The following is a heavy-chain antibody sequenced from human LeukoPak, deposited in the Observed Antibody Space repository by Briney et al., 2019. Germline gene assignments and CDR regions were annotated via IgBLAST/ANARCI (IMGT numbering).Heavy chain of an antibody. J-gene: IGHJ4*02. CDR3: AKVGFSEMEWLLYSDH. CDR1: GLTFSSYA. CDR2: ISGSSGHT. D-gene: IGHD3-3*01. Sequence: HSGGSLRLSCAASGLTFSSYAMSWVRQAPGKGLEWVSAISGSSGHTYYADSVKGRFTISRDNSKSTLYLQMNSLRAEDTAVYYCAKVGFSEMEWLLYSDHWGQGTLVTVSS. V-gene: IGHV3-23*01.